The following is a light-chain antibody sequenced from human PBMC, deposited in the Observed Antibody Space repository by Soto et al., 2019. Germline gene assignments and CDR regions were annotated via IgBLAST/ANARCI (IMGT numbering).Light chain of an antibody. CDR3: QSYDSSLSGVV. CDR1: SSNIGAGYD. Sequence: QSVLTQPPSVSGAPGQRVTISCTGSSSNIGAGYDVHWYQQLPGTAPKLLIYGNSNRPSGVPDRFSGSKSGTSASLAITGLQAEGEAAYYRQSYDSSLSGVVFGGGTKLTVL. V-gene: IGLV1-40*01. CDR2: GNS. J-gene: IGLJ2*01.